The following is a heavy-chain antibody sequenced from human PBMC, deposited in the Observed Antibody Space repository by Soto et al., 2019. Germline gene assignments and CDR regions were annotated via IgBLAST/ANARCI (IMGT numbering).Heavy chain of an antibody. Sequence: GSLRLSCAASGFTFSSYAMSWVRQAPGKGLEWVSAISGSGGSTYYADSVKGRFTISRDNSKNTLYLQMNSLRAEDTAVYYFAKASVVTMVRGVIITNPYFDYWGQGTLVTVSS. CDR2: ISGSGGST. D-gene: IGHD3-10*01. CDR1: GFTFSSYA. V-gene: IGHV3-23*01. J-gene: IGHJ4*02. CDR3: AKASVVTMVRGVIITNPYFDY.